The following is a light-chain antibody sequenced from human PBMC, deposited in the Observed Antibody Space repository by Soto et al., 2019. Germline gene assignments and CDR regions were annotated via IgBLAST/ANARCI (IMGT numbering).Light chain of an antibody. CDR1: HTIIRY. J-gene: IGKJ4*01. CDR2: AAS. V-gene: IGKV1-39*01. CDR3: LQSYGSPLT. Sequence: DIQMTQSPSSLSASVGDRVTITCRASHTIIRYLSWYQQKPGRAPKLLIYAASNLNSGVPSRFSGSGSGTDFSLTISNLQTEDFATYYCLQSYGSPLTFGGGTRVEIK.